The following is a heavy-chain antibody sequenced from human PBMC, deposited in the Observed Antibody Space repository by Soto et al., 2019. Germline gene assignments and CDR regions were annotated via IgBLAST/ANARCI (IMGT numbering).Heavy chain of an antibody. D-gene: IGHD3-10*01. CDR3: ARDRGGDLKAFDI. CDR2: ISSSSSYI. CDR1: GFTFSTYS. V-gene: IGHV3-21*01. J-gene: IGHJ3*02. Sequence: EVQLVESGGGLVKPGGSLRLSCAASGFTFSTYSMNWVRQAPGKGLEWVSSISSSSSYIYYADSVKGRFTMSRDNAKNSLYLKMNSLRAVDAAVDYCARDRGGDLKAFDIWGRGTMVTVSS.